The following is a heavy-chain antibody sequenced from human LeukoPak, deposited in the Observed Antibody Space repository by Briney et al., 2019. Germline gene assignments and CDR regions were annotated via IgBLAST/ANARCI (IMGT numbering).Heavy chain of an antibody. J-gene: IGHJ4*02. Sequence: GGSLRLSCAASGFTLSSYWMSWVRQAPGKGLEWVANIKQDGSEKYYVDSVKGRFTISRDNAKNSLYLQMNSLRAEDTAVYYCARIRSITIFGVPQDYWGQGTLVTVPS. CDR1: GFTLSSYW. D-gene: IGHD3-3*01. CDR2: IKQDGSEK. V-gene: IGHV3-7*01. CDR3: ARIRSITIFGVPQDY.